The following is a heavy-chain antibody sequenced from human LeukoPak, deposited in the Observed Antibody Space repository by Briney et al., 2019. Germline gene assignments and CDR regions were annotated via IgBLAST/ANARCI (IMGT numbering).Heavy chain of an antibody. J-gene: IGHJ5*02. CDR1: GYSFTTYG. D-gene: IGHD6-6*01. V-gene: IGHV1-18*01. CDR2: ISAYNGNT. Sequence: ASVKVSCKASGYSFTTYGVNWVRQAPGQGLEWMGWISAYNGNTKYAQKFQGRVTMTTDTSTSTAYMELRSLRSDDTAVYYCARDSVAARPGWFDPWGQGTLVTVSS. CDR3: ARDSVAARPGWFDP.